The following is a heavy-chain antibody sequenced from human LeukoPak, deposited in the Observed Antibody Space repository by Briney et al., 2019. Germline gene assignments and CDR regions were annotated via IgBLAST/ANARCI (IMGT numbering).Heavy chain of an antibody. CDR2: IKQDGSEK. CDR1: GGSFSGYY. J-gene: IGHJ4*02. Sequence: ETLSLTCAVYGGSFSGYYWSWVRQAPGKGLEWVANIKQDGSEKYYVDSVKGRFTISRDNAKNSLYLQMNSLRAEDTAVYYCARLDYYDSSGYYYLYFDYWGQGTLVTVSS. CDR3: ARLDYYDSSGYYYLYFDY. D-gene: IGHD3-22*01. V-gene: IGHV3-7*01.